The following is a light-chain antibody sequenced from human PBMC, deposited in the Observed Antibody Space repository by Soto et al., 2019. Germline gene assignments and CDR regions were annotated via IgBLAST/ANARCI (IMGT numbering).Light chain of an antibody. V-gene: IGKV1-5*01. Sequence: DIQVTQSPSSLSASVGDRVTITCRASQNIKNYLNWYQRKPGTPPRLLIYAASNLQSGVPSRFSGSGSGTEFTLTISSLQPDDFATYYCQQYNSYSRTFGQGTKVDIK. CDR2: AAS. J-gene: IGKJ1*01. CDR1: QNIKNY. CDR3: QQYNSYSRT.